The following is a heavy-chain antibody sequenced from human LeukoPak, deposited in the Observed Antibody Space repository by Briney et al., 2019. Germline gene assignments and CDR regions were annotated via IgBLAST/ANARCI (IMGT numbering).Heavy chain of an antibody. CDR1: GGTFSSYA. D-gene: IGHD1-26*01. CDR2: IIPIFGTA. J-gene: IGHJ5*02. Sequence: SVKVSCKASGGTFSSYAISWVRQAPRQGLEWMGGIIPIFGTASYAQKFQGRVTITADESTSTAYMELSSLRSEDTAVYYCASLARTLVGATPSWWFDPWGQGTLVTVSS. V-gene: IGHV1-69*13. CDR3: ASLARTLVGATPSWWFDP.